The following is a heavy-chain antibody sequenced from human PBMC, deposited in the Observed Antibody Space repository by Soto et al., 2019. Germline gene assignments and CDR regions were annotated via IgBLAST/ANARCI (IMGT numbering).Heavy chain of an antibody. D-gene: IGHD6-13*01. CDR1: GDSVSSNSYY. CDR2: IYYSGST. J-gene: IGHJ6*02. Sequence: QVQLQESGPRLVKPSETLSLTCTVSGDSVSSNSYYWSWIRQPPGKGLEYIGYIYYSGSTNYNSSLESRVTISLDTSKNQFSLRLSSVTAADPAVYYCARAWKQPWGGMDVWGPGTTVNVSS. CDR3: ARAWKQPWGGMDV. V-gene: IGHV4-61*01.